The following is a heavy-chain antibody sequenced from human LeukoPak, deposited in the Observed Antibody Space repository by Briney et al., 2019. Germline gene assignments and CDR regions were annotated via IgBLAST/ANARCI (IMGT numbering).Heavy chain of an antibody. CDR2: MNPNSGNT. J-gene: IGHJ5*02. CDR1: GYTFTTYD. Sequence: ASVKVSCKASGYTFTTYDINWVRQATGQGLEWMGWMNPNSGNTGYTQKFQGRVTMTRNTSISTAYMELGSLRSEDTAVYYCARGRGSGHKENWFDPWGQGTLVAVSS. D-gene: IGHD6-19*01. CDR3: ARGRGSGHKENWFDP. V-gene: IGHV1-8*01.